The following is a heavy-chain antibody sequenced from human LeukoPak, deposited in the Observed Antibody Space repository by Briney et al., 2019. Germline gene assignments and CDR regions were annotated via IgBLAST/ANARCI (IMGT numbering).Heavy chain of an antibody. D-gene: IGHD3-10*01. Sequence: SQTLSLTCTVSAGSINSDDYYWSWIRQPAGKGLEWIGRIYASGSTDYNPSLKSRVTMSVDTSKNQFSLKLNSVTAADTAVYYCARFRDYKEAFDIWGQGTMVTVSS. CDR2: IYASGST. CDR1: AGSINSDDYY. CDR3: ARFRDYKEAFDI. V-gene: IGHV4-61*02. J-gene: IGHJ3*02.